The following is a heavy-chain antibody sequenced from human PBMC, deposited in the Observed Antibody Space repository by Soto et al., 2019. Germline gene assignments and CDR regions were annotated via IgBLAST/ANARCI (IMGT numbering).Heavy chain of an antibody. CDR1: GGSISSSSYY. CDR3: ARHSYDYIWGSYRCPGFDY. CDR2: IYYSGST. D-gene: IGHD3-16*02. J-gene: IGHJ4*02. V-gene: IGHV4-39*01. Sequence: QLQLQESGPGLVKPSETLSLTCTVSGGSISSSSYYWGWIRQPPGKGLEWIGSIYYSGSTYYNPSLESRVTISVNTSKNQFSLKLSSMTAADTAVYYCARHSYDYIWGSYRCPGFDYWGQGTLVTVSS.